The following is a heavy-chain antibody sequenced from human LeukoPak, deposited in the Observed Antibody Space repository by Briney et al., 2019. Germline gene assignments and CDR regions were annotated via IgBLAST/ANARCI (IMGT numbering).Heavy chain of an antibody. CDR2: INPNSGGT. CDR1: GGTFSSYA. J-gene: IGHJ4*02. D-gene: IGHD3-22*01. Sequence: ASVKVSCKASGGTFSSYAISWVRQAPGQGLEWMGWINPNSGGTNYAQKFQGRVTMTRDTSISTAYMELSRLRSDDTAVYYCARDKGRVVVITVGFYYWGQGTLVTVSS. CDR3: ARDKGRVVVITVGFYY. V-gene: IGHV1-2*02.